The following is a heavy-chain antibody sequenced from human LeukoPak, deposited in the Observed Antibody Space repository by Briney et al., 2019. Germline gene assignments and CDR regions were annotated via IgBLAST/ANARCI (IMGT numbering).Heavy chain of an antibody. J-gene: IGHJ6*02. V-gene: IGHV3-30-3*01. CDR2: ISYDGSNK. CDR3: ARDLQAYGVYYYYYGMDV. Sequence: GGSLRLSCAASGFTFSSYAMHWVRQAPGKGLEWVAVISYDGSNKYYADSVKGRFTISRDNSKNTLYLQMNSLRAEDTAVYYCARDLQAYGVYYYYYGMDVWGQGTTVTVSS. CDR1: GFTFSSYA. D-gene: IGHD2-21*01.